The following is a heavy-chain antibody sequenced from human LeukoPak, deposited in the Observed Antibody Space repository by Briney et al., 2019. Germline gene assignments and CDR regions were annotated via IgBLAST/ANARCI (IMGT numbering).Heavy chain of an antibody. CDR1: GYTXTXYA. V-gene: IGHV7-4-1*02. CDR3: ARGLSDYYYDSSGYPL. D-gene: IGHD3-22*01. J-gene: IGHJ4*02. Sequence: KVSCXXSGYTXTXYAMNWVRQAPGQGLEWMGWINTNTGNPTYAQGFTGRFVFSSDTSVSTAYLQISGLKAEDTAVYYCARGLSDYYYDSSGYPLWGQGTLVTVSS. CDR2: INTNTGNP.